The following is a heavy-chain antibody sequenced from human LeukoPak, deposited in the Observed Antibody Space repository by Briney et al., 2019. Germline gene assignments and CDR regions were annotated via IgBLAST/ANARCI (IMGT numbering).Heavy chain of an antibody. Sequence: KASETLSLTCAVSGGSISSSNWWSRVRQPPGKGLEWIGEIYHSGSTNYNPSLKSRVTISVDKSKNQFSLKLSSVTAADTAVYYCASFGSSSPYYFDYWGQGTLVTVSS. V-gene: IGHV4-4*02. CDR3: ASFGSSSPYYFDY. CDR1: GGSISSSNW. J-gene: IGHJ4*02. CDR2: IYHSGST. D-gene: IGHD6-6*01.